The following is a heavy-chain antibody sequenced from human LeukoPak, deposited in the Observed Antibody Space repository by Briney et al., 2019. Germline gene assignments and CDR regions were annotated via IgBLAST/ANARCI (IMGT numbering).Heavy chain of an antibody. CDR2: IYYSGST. V-gene: IGHV4-31*03. J-gene: IGHJ1*01. CDR3: ALGYCGGGSCYAREYFQH. Sequence: SETLSHTRTVSGGSISSGSYYWTWIRQHPGKGLEWIGYIYYSGSTYYNPSLKSRVTISVDTSKNQFSLRLSSVTAADTAVYYCALGYCGGGSCYAREYFQHWGQGTLLTVSS. D-gene: IGHD2-15*01. CDR1: GGSISSGSYY.